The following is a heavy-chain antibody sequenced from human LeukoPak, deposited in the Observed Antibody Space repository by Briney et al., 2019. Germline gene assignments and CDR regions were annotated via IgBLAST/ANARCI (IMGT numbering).Heavy chain of an antibody. CDR2: IKSKTEGGTT. CDR3: TTAVVTTRGVDDAFDI. V-gene: IGHV3-15*01. J-gene: IGHJ3*02. CDR1: GFTFSNAW. D-gene: IGHD2-21*02. Sequence: PGGSLRLSCAASGFTFSNAWMSWVRQAPGKGLEWVGRIKSKTEGGTTDYAAPVKGRFTISRDDSKNTLYLQMNGLKTEDTAVYYCTTAVVTTRGVDDAFDICGQGTMVTVSS.